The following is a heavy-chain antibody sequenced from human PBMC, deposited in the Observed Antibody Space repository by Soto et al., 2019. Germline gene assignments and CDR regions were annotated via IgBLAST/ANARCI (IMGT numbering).Heavy chain of an antibody. D-gene: IGHD3-10*01. V-gene: IGHV1-8*02. Sequence: GASVKVSCKASGGTFSSYAISWVRQAPGQGLEWMGWMIPNSGNTGYAQKFQGRVTMTRNTSISTAYMELSSLRSEDTAVYYCARGGKVRGVIKPQPHYYMDVWGKGTTVTVSS. CDR3: ARGGKVRGVIKPQPHYYMDV. CDR1: GGTFSSYA. CDR2: MIPNSGNT. J-gene: IGHJ6*03.